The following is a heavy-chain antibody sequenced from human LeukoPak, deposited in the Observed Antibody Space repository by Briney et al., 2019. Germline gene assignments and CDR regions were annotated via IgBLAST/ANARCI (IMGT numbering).Heavy chain of an antibody. D-gene: IGHD6-13*01. CDR1: GGSISSGNYY. CDR2: IYYNGST. V-gene: IGHV4-61*01. J-gene: IGHJ6*02. Sequence: SETLSLTCTVSGGSISSGNYYWSWIRQPPGKGLEWIGYIYYNGSTNYNPSLRSLVIISGDTSKNQFSLKLSSVTAADTAVYYCARHGSNWYSSNYHGMDVWGQGTTVTVSS. CDR3: ARHGSNWYSSNYHGMDV.